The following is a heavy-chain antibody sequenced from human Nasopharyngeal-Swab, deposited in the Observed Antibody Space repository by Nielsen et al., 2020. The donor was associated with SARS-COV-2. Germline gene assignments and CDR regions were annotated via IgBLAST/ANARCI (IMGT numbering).Heavy chain of an antibody. D-gene: IGHD5-18*01. V-gene: IGHV3-30*03. J-gene: IGHJ4*02. CDR3: ARDLSQLWFLFDY. CDR2: MSFDGSNK. Sequence: VRQAQGKGLEWVAVMSFDGSNKYCGDSVKGRFTISRDNAKKTLFLQMDSLRPEDTAVYYCARDLSQLWFLFDYWGQGTLVTVSS.